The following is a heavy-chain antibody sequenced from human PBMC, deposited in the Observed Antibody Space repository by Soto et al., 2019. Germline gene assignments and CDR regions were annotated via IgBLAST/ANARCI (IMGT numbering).Heavy chain of an antibody. CDR3: AREGSYSAYNFAHGIQLWSFDF. Sequence: LSLTCTVSGGSINTFYWSWVRQPAGKGLEWIGRIFSSGSTSFNPSLESRVAMSVDTSKNHLSLNLNSVTAADMAVYYCAREGSYSAYNFAHGIQLWSFDFWGQGALVTVSS. CDR2: IFSSGST. V-gene: IGHV4-4*07. CDR1: GGSINTFY. J-gene: IGHJ4*02. D-gene: IGHD5-12*01.